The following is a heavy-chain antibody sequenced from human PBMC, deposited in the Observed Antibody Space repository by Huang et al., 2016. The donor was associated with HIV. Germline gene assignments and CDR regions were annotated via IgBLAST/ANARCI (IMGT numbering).Heavy chain of an antibody. CDR3: ARSAYGDLDY. D-gene: IGHD4-17*01. CDR2: MNPNTGNT. Sequence: QVHLVQSGAEVKKPGASVKVSCKASGYTFTNYDINWLRQAPGRGLGWMGWMNPNTGNTGFAQSFQGRVTMTRKTSITTAYMELTSLTSEDTAVYYCARSAYGDLDYWGLGTLVIVSS. J-gene: IGHJ4*02. CDR1: GYTFTNYD. V-gene: IGHV1-8*02.